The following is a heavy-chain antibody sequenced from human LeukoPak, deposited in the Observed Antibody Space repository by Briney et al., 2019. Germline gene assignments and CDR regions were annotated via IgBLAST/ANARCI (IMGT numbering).Heavy chain of an antibody. CDR1: AFSLSSYS. CDR2: ISSRSSYI. CDR3: ARDEWGDAFDI. Sequence: GRCLRLFCAAAAFSLSSYSTNSVRQAPGGGREWVSTISSRSSYIHSADSVSGRFTISRDNAKNSLFLQMNSLRAEDTAVYYCARDEWGDAFDIWGQGTMVTVFS. V-gene: IGHV3-21*01. J-gene: IGHJ3*02. D-gene: IGHD1-26*01.